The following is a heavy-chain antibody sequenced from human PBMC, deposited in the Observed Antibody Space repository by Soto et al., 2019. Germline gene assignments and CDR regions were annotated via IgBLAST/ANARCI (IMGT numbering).Heavy chain of an antibody. J-gene: IGHJ4*02. D-gene: IGHD5-18*01. CDR3: AREVHTAMAPSFEY. CDR2: IWYDGNNK. Sequence: PVGSLRLSCVASGFTFGSYGMHWVRQAPGKGLEWVSVIWYDGNNKNYADSVKGRFTISRDNSKNTLYLQINSPRADDTAVYYCAREVHTAMAPSFEYWGQGTPVTVSS. V-gene: IGHV3-33*01. CDR1: GFTFGSYG.